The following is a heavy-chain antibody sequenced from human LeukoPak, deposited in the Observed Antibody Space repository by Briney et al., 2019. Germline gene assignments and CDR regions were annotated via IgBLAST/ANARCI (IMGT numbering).Heavy chain of an antibody. CDR3: ARRKYNFPGSLDY. Sequence: ASVKVSCKASGYTFTGYYMHWVRQAPGQGLEWMGWISAYNGNTNYAQKLQGRVTMTTDTSTSTAYMELRSLRSDDTAVYYCARRKYNFPGSLDYWGQGTLVTVSS. CDR2: ISAYNGNT. V-gene: IGHV1-18*04. D-gene: IGHD1-20*01. J-gene: IGHJ4*02. CDR1: GYTFTGYY.